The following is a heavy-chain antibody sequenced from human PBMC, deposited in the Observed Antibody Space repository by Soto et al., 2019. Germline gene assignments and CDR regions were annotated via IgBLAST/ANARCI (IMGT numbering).Heavy chain of an antibody. Sequence: QITLKESGPTLVKPTQTLTLTCTFSGFSLTATGMGVGWIRQPPGKALEWLALMYWDDDKRYSPSLKRGLTISKDASKNQVVLTKTNVDAVDTATYYCAHRRSGYFDSWGQGTLVTVSS. CDR1: GFSLTATGMG. CDR2: MYWDDDK. V-gene: IGHV2-5*02. CDR3: AHRRSGYFDS. J-gene: IGHJ4*02.